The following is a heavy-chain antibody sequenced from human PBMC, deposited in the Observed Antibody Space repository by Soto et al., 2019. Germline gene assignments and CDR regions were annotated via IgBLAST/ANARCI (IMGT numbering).Heavy chain of an antibody. CDR3: ARDRHRSYGSGSWGEFLLYYYYYGMDV. Sequence: PSETLSLTYAVSGGSISSSNWWSVVRQPPVKLLDCVGQIYHSGSTNYNPSRKSRVTISVDKSKNQFSLKLSSVTAADMAVYYCARDRHRSYGSGSWGEFLLYYYYYGMDVWGQGTTVTVSS. J-gene: IGHJ6*02. D-gene: IGHD3-10*01. V-gene: IGHV4-4*02. CDR2: IYHSGST. CDR1: GGSISSSNW.